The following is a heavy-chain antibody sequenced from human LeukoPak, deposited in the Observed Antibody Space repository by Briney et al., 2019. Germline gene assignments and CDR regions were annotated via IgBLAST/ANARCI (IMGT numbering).Heavy chain of an antibody. V-gene: IGHV3-21*01. CDR1: GFTFSSYS. J-gene: IGHJ3*02. Sequence: GGSLRLSCAASGFTFSSYSMNWVRQAPGKGLEWVSSISSSSSYIYYADSVKGRFTISRDNAKNSLYLQMSSLRAEDTAVYYCARDLRFLAQPVYAFDIWGQGTMVTVSS. CDR2: ISSSSSYI. D-gene: IGHD3-3*01. CDR3: ARDLRFLAQPVYAFDI.